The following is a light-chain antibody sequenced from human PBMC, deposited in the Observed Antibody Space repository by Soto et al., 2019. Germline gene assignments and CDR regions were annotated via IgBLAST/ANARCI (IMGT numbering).Light chain of an antibody. CDR1: SSNIGAGYN. CDR2: VNS. Sequence: QSVLTQPPSVSGAPGQRVTISCTGSSSNIGAGYNVHWYQQLPGTAPKLLIYVNSNRPSGVPDRFSGSKYGTSASLAITGLQAEDEADYYCQSYASSLSGVVFGGGTKLTVL. V-gene: IGLV1-40*01. J-gene: IGLJ2*01. CDR3: QSYASSLSGVV.